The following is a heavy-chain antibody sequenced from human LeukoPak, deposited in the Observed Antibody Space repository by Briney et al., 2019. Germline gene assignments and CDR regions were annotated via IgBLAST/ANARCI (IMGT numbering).Heavy chain of an antibody. CDR3: AKGRDYGDY. J-gene: IGHJ4*02. CDR1: GFTFCSYW. Sequence: GGSLRLSCAVSGFTFCSYWMTRVRQAPGKGLQWVANVNQDGREKYYMDSMKGRLNISRDNTENSVFLQLTSLRPEDTGIYFCAKGRDYGDYWGQGTLVAVSS. CDR2: VNQDGREK. V-gene: IGHV3-7*01.